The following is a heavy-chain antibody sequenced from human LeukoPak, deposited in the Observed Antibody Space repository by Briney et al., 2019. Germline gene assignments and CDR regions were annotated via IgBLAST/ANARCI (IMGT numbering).Heavy chain of an antibody. CDR2: ISGSGGNT. D-gene: IGHD6-13*01. V-gene: IGHV3-23*01. CDR1: GFTSSSYA. J-gene: IGHJ4*02. Sequence: GGSLRLSCAASGFTSSSYAMSWVRQAPGKGLEWVSTISGSGGNTYHADSVRGRFTISRDNSKNTLYLQMNSLRAEDTAIYYCAKVSWANYFDYWGQGTLVTVSS. CDR3: AKVSWANYFDY.